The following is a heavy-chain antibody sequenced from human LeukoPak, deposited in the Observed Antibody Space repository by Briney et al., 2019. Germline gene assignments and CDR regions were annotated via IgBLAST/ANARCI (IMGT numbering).Heavy chain of an antibody. J-gene: IGHJ3*02. V-gene: IGHV3-74*01. CDR1: GFTFSSHW. CDR2: ISTDGSNT. CDR3: ARGSRRFDAFGI. Sequence: PGGSLRLSCAASGFTFSSHWIHWVRQAPGKGLVWVSRISTDGSNTNYADSVKGRFTISRDNAKNTLYLQMNSLRAEDTAVHYCARGSRRFDAFGIWGQGTMVTVSS. D-gene: IGHD3-10*01.